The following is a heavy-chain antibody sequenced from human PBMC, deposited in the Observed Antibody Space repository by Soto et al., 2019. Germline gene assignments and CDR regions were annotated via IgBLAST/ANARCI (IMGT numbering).Heavy chain of an antibody. D-gene: IGHD2-2*01. Sequence: AGGSLRLSCAASGFTFSSYGMHWVRQAPGKGLEWVAVISYDGSNKYYADSVRGRFTISRDNSKNTLYLQMNSLRPEDTAVFYCAKERMEQYQLLPFFDYWGQGTLVTVSS. CDR3: AKERMEQYQLLPFFDY. CDR2: ISYDGSNK. J-gene: IGHJ4*02. CDR1: GFTFSSYG. V-gene: IGHV3-30*18.